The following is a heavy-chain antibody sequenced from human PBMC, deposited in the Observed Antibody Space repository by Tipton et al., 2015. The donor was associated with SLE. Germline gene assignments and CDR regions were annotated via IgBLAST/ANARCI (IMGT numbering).Heavy chain of an antibody. V-gene: IGHV3-48*01. D-gene: IGHD5-18*01. CDR2: ISSSGDTG. CDR3: ATGGYGRAGDS. Sequence: SLRLSCAASGFTFTTYAMNWVRLPPGKGLEWVSYISSSGDTGYYADSVRGRFTISRDNAKNSLYLQMNSLKTEDTAVYYCATGGYGRAGDSWGQGTVVTVSS. CDR1: GFTFTTYA. J-gene: IGHJ4*02.